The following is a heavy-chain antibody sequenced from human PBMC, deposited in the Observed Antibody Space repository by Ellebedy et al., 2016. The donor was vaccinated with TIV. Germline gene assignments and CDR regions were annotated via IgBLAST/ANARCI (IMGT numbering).Heavy chain of an antibody. CDR3: APLSGQLDNWFNP. CDR2: IMGDGSRT. J-gene: IGHJ5*02. CDR1: GFTFSNYW. V-gene: IGHV3-74*03. Sequence: GESLKISXAASGFTFSNYWMHWVRQAPGKGLVWISRIMGDGSRTTYADSVKGRFTISRDNAKNTLYLQMNSLRVEDTAVYYCAPLSGQLDNWFNPWGQGTLVTVSS. D-gene: IGHD6-6*01.